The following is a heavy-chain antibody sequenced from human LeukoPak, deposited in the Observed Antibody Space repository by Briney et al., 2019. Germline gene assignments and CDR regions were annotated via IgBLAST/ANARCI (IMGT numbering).Heavy chain of an antibody. CDR2: INTGGEYT. V-gene: IGHV3-23*01. CDR1: EFAFSNYA. Sequence: PGGSLRLSCAASEFAFSNYAMSWVRQAPGKGLEWASGINTGGEYTYYADSVKGRFTISRDNSKNTLYLQMNSLRAEDTAVYYCAKKGGGGYFDSWGQGTLVTVSS. D-gene: IGHD3-10*01. CDR3: AKKGGGGYFDS. J-gene: IGHJ4*02.